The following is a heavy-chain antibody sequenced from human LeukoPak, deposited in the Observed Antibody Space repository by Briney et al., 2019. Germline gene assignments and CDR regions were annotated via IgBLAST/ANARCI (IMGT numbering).Heavy chain of an antibody. V-gene: IGHV1-69*05. J-gene: IGHJ4*02. CDR3: ARDRGSYSSSAPFDY. Sequence: AASVKVSCKASGGTFSSYAISWVRQAPGQGLEWMGRIIPIFGTANYAQKFQGRVTITTDESTSTAYMELSSLRSEDTAVYYCARDRGSYSSSAPFDYWGQGTLVTVSS. CDR2: IIPIFGTA. CDR1: GGTFSSYA. D-gene: IGHD6-13*01.